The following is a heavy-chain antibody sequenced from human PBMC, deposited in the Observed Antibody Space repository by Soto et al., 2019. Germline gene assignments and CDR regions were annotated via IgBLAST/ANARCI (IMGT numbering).Heavy chain of an antibody. D-gene: IGHD3-22*01. CDR2: IYYSGST. CDR1: GGSISSYY. J-gene: IGHJ1*01. Sequence: KPSETLSLTCTVSGGSISSYYWSWIRQPPGKGLEWIGYIYYSGSTNYNPSLKSRVTISIDTSKNQFSLKLSSVTAADTAVFYCARHVRRHYYDCIDYRGGSTEYFHHWGQGTLVTVSS. V-gene: IGHV4-59*08. CDR3: ARHVRRHYYDCIDYRGGSTEYFHH.